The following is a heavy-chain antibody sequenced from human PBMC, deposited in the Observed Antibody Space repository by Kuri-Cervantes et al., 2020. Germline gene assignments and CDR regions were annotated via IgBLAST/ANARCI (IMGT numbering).Heavy chain of an antibody. CDR3: ARDRHYGSGSYYLYYMDV. CDR2: ISSSSSYI. CDR1: GFTFSSYS. Sequence: ETLSLTCAASGFTFSSYSMNWVRQAPGKGLEWVSSISSSSSYIYYADSVKGRFTISRDNAKNSLYLQMNSLRAEDTAVYYCARDRHYGSGSYYLYYMDVWGKGTTVTVSS. V-gene: IGHV3-21*01. D-gene: IGHD3-10*01. J-gene: IGHJ6*03.